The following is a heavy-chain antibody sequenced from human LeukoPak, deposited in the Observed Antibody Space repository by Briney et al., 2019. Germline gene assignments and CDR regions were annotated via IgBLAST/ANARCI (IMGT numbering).Heavy chain of an antibody. J-gene: IGHJ4*02. CDR3: ARVHTSYGYDY. V-gene: IGHV4-59*01. Sequence: PSETLSLTCTVSGGSISSYYWSWIRQPPGKGLEWIGYIYYSGSTNYNPSLKSRVTISVDTSKNQFSLKLSSVTAAGTAVYYCARVHTSYGYDYWGQGTLVTVSS. CDR2: IYYSGST. CDR1: GGSISSYY. D-gene: IGHD5-18*01.